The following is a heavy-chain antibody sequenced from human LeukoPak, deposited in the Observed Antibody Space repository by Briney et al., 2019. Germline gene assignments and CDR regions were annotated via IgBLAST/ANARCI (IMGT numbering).Heavy chain of an antibody. D-gene: IGHD3-3*01. J-gene: IGHJ6*02. CDR1: GFTFSSYE. V-gene: IGHV3-48*03. CDR2: ISSSGSTI. CDR3: ASIGVVISTYYYYGMDV. Sequence: GGSLRLSCAASGFTFSSYEMNWVRQAPGKGLEWVSYISSSGSTIYYADSVKGRFTISRDNAKNSLYLQMNSLRAEDTAVCYCASIGVVISTYYYYGMDVWGQGTTVTVSS.